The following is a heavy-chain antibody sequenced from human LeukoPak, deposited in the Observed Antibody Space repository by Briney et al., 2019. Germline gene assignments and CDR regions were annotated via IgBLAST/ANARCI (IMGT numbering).Heavy chain of an antibody. V-gene: IGHV4-34*01. J-gene: IGHJ4*02. CDR1: GGSFIGYY. CDR3: ASDRGDY. CDR2: INHSGST. D-gene: IGHD1-14*01. Sequence: SETLSLTCSVYGGSFIGYYWSWIRQPPGKGLEWIGEINHSGSTNYNPSLKSRVTISVDTSKNQFSLKLSSVTAADTAVYYCASDRGDYWGQGTLVTVSS.